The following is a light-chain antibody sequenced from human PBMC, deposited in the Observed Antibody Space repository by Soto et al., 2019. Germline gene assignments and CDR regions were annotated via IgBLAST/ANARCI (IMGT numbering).Light chain of an antibody. Sequence: DIQMTQSPSFLSASVGDRVTITCRASQSISNFLNWYQQKPGKAPKLLIYAASSLQSGVPERFSGSGSGTDFTLTISSLQPEDFAAYFCQRSHSTPLTFGGGTKVAIK. V-gene: IGKV1-39*01. CDR2: AAS. CDR3: QRSHSTPLT. CDR1: QSISNF. J-gene: IGKJ4*01.